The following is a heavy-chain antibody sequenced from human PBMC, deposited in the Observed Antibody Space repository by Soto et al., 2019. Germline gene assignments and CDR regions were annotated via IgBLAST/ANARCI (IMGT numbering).Heavy chain of an antibody. CDR2: IYWDDHK. CDR1: GFSLSTPGVG. CDR3: AQGNFDYSRPTVGWFDP. Sequence: KESGPTPVAPTQTLTLTCTVSGFSLSTPGVGVGWIRQPPGKALECLALIYWDDHKSYSPSLRSRLTITKDTSKNQVVLTLTNMDPVDAGIYYCAQGNFDYSRPTVGWFDPWGQGMQVTVSS. V-gene: IGHV2-5*02. J-gene: IGHJ5*02. D-gene: IGHD6-13*01.